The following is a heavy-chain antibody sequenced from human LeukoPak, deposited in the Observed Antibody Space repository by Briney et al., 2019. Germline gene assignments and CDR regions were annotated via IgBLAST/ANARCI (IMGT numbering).Heavy chain of an antibody. D-gene: IGHD4-17*01. CDR1: GGSISSGGYY. J-gene: IGHJ4*02. V-gene: IGHV4-31*03. Sequence: SQTLSLTCTVSGGSISSGGYYWSWIRQHPGKGLERIGYIYYSGSTYYNPSLKSRVTISVDTSKNQFSLKLSSVTAADTAVYYCARGPNYGDYVGLFVYWGQGTLVTVSS. CDR2: IYYSGST. CDR3: ARGPNYGDYVGLFVY.